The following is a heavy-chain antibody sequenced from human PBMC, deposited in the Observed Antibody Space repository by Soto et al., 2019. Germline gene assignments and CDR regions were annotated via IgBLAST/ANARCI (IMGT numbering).Heavy chain of an antibody. V-gene: IGHV3-15*01. J-gene: IGHJ6*02. CDR3: TTVNSYYDFWSEYGSLARRSPLYDMEC. CDR1: GFTFSNAW. Sequence: GGSLRLSCAASGFTFSNAWMSWVRQAPGRGLEWVGRIKSKSDDGKKDYAAPVKGSFTISRDDSKNKLNLQRDSLKNEDTDVNYCTTVNSYYDFWSEYGSLARRSPLYDMECWGQGTTVTVSS. CDR2: IKSKSDDGKK. D-gene: IGHD3-3*01.